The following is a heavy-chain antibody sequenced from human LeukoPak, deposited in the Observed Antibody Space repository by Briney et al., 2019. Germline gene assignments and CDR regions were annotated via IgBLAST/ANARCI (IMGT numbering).Heavy chain of an antibody. CDR2: INQHETEK. Sequence: GGSLTLSCVASGFAFSSYWMRWVRQAPGEGLEWVANINQHETEKFYVDSVKGRFTISRDNAKNTLFLQMNRLTSEDTGVYYCARDGGGFAYWGQGTLVTVS. V-gene: IGHV3-7*01. D-gene: IGHD3-10*01. CDR3: ARDGGGFAY. J-gene: IGHJ4*02. CDR1: GFAFSSYW.